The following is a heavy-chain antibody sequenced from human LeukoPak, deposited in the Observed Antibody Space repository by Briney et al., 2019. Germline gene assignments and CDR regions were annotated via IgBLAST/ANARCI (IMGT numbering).Heavy chain of an antibody. CDR1: GGSFSGYY. V-gene: IGHV4-59*10. J-gene: IGHJ6*03. CDR3: ARTTEAHSWRTRYYDYYMDV. Sequence: SETLSLTCAVYGGSFSGYYWSWIRQPPGKGLEWIGRIYTSDSTYYNPSLSSRVTMSLDTSKNQFSLKLSSVTAADTAVYYCARTTEAHSWRTRYYDYYMDVWGKGTTVTVSS. D-gene: IGHD6-13*01. CDR2: IYTSDST.